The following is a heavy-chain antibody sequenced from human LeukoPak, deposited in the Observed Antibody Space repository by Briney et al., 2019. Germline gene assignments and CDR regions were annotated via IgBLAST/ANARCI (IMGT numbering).Heavy chain of an antibody. D-gene: IGHD6-19*01. CDR1: GFTFGDYL. CDR2: ISGGTT. Sequence: GGSLRLSCTASGFTFGDYLMSRFRQAPGKGLEWIGFISGGTTEYAASVKGRFTISRDDSTSIAYLQMNSLTTEDTAVYYCSRGSGWLSVYWGQGTLVTVSS. CDR3: SRGSGWLSVY. J-gene: IGHJ4*02. V-gene: IGHV3-49*03.